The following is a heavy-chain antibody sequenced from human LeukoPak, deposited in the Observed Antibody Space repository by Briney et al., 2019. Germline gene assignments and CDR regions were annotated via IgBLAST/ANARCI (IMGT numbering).Heavy chain of an antibody. J-gene: IGHJ6*03. CDR2: IYSGGST. D-gene: IGHD3-22*01. CDR3: ATYYYDSSGYYTSGEYYYYYMDV. CDR1: GFTVSSNY. V-gene: IGHV3-66*02. Sequence: GGSLRLSCAASGFTVSSNYMSWVRQAPGKGLEGVSVIYSGGSTYYADSVKGRFTISRYNSKNTLYLQMNSLRVEDTAVYYCATYYYDSSGYYTSGEYYYYYMDVWGKGTTVTVSS.